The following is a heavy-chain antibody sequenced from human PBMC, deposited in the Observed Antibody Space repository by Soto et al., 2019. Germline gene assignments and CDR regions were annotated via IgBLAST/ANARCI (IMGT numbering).Heavy chain of an antibody. V-gene: IGHV1-3*01. CDR2: INAGNGNT. CDR3: ARGRSGWYLRGGMDV. D-gene: IGHD6-19*01. Sequence: QVQLVQSGAEVKKPGASVKVSCKASGYTFTSYAMHWVRQAPGQRLEWMGWINAGNGNTKYSQKFQGRVTITRDTSASTAYRELRSLRSEDTAVYYCARGRSGWYLRGGMDVWGQGTTVTVSS. CDR1: GYTFTSYA. J-gene: IGHJ6*02.